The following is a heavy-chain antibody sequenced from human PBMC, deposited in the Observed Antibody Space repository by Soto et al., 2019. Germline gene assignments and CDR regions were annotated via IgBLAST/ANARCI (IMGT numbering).Heavy chain of an antibody. CDR2: IYYSGST. Sequence: LSLTCTVSGGSISSSRYYWGWIREPPGKGLEWIGSIYYSGSTYYNPSLKSRVTISVDTSKNQFSLKLSSVTAADTAVYYCARQPKGIAVAGTDYWGQGTLVTVSS. CDR3: ARQPKGIAVAGTDY. D-gene: IGHD6-19*01. J-gene: IGHJ4*02. CDR1: GGSISSSRYY. V-gene: IGHV4-39*01.